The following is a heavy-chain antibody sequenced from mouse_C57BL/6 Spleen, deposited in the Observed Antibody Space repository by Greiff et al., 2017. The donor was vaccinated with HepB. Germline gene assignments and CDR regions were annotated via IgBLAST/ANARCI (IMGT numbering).Heavy chain of an antibody. CDR2: INPNNGGT. V-gene: IGHV1-26*01. Sequence: EVQLQQSGPELVKPGASVKISCKASGYTFTDYYMNWVKQSHGKSLEWIGDINPNNGGTSYNQKFKGKATLTVDKSSSTAYMELRSLTSEDSAVYYCARRDYGSSYEDWYFDVWGTGTTVTVSS. CDR1: GYTFTDYY. J-gene: IGHJ1*03. CDR3: ARRDYGSSYEDWYFDV. D-gene: IGHD1-1*01.